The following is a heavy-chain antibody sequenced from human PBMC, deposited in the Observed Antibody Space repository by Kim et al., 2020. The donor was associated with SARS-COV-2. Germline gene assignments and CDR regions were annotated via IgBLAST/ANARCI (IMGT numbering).Heavy chain of an antibody. J-gene: IGHJ4*02. CDR2: INPNSGGT. CDR1: GYTFTGSY. CDR3: ARVIVSGYYDQNTIDY. D-gene: IGHD3-22*01. Sequence: ASVKVSCKASGYTFTGSYMHWVRQAPGQGLEWIGRINPNSGGTNYAQKFQGRVTMTRDTSISTAYMELSRLRSDDTAVYYCARVIVSGYYDQNTIDYWGQGSLATVRS. V-gene: IGHV1-2*06.